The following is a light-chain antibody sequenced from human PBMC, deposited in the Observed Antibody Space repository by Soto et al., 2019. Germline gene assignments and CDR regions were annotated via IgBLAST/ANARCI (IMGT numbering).Light chain of an antibody. CDR3: QHYGSAPWT. J-gene: IGKJ1*01. Sequence: EIVLTQSPGTLSSSPGERATLSCRASESVSSNYLAWYQQRPGQAPRLLIYAASNRARGIPDRFGGSGSGTDLTLTVSRLEPEDWAVYYCQHYGSAPWTCGLGTKV. CDR2: AAS. V-gene: IGKV3-20*01. CDR1: ESVSSNY.